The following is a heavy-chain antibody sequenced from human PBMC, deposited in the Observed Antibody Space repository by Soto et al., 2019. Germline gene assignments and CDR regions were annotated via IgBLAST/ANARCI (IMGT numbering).Heavy chain of an antibody. J-gene: IGHJ4*02. CDR1: GGSISSGGYS. CDR2: IYHSGST. Sequence: QLQLQESGSGLVKPSQTLSLTCAVSGGSISSGGYSWRWIRQPPGQGLEWIGYIYHSGSTYYNPALKSRVTISVDRSKNQFSLKLSSVTAADTAVYYCASGQQLVRNYWGQGTLVTVSS. D-gene: IGHD6-13*01. V-gene: IGHV4-30-2*01. CDR3: ASGQQLVRNY.